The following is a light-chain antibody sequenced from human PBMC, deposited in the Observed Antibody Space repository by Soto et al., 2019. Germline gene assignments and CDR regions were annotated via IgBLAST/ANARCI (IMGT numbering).Light chain of an antibody. J-gene: IGLJ1*01. Sequence: QSVLTQPASVSGSPGQSITISCTGSSSDVGGYNFVSWYQQHPGKAPKLIIFDVNNRPSRVSNRFSGSKSGNTASLTISGLQADDEADYFCNSYRTTSTYVFGTGTKLTVL. CDR2: DVN. CDR1: SSDVGGYNF. V-gene: IGLV2-14*03. CDR3: NSYRTTSTYV.